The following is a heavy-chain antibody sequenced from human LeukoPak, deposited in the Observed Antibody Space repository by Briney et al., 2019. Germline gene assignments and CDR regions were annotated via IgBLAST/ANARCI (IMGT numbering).Heavy chain of an antibody. CDR1: GFTFSSYA. D-gene: IGHD5-12*01. V-gene: IGHV3-23*01. CDR3: AKDPRSGYYFDY. J-gene: IGHJ4*02. Sequence: GGSLRLSCAASGFTFSSYAMSWVRQAPGKGLEWVSAISGSGGSTCYADSVKGRFTISRDNSKNTLYLQMNSLRAEDTAVYYCAKDPRSGYYFDYWGQGTLVTVSS. CDR2: ISGSGGST.